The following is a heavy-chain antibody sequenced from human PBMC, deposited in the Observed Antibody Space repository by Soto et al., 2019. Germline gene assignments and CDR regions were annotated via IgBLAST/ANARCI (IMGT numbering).Heavy chain of an antibody. Sequence: SETLSLTCSVSGGSVSDKTYYWSWIRQPPGKRLEWIGYVYYSGGATYNPSVKSRVSISVDTSKNQFSLNLSSVTAADTAVYYCTRDGDGRMTTNPYYYYGMDVWGPGITVTVSS. J-gene: IGHJ6*02. CDR1: GGSVSDKTYY. CDR2: VYYSGGA. CDR3: TRDGDGRMTTNPYYYYGMDV. V-gene: IGHV4-61*01. D-gene: IGHD2-21*02.